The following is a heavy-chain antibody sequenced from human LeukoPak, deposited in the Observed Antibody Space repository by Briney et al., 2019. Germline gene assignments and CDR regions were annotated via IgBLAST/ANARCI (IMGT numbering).Heavy chain of an antibody. CDR2: INPDDGST. Sequence: GGSLRLSCTASGFTFRKYWLHWVRQAPGKGLVWVSRINPDDGSTSYADSVKGRFTISRDNSKNTLHLQMNSLRAEDTAVYYCAKDFWNGYLDYWGQGNLVTVSS. V-gene: IGHV3-74*01. J-gene: IGHJ4*02. CDR3: AKDFWNGYLDY. D-gene: IGHD3-3*01. CDR1: GFTFRKYW.